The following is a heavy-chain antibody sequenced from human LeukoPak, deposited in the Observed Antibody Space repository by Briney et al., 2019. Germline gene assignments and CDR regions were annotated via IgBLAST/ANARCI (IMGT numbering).Heavy chain of an antibody. Sequence: GGSLRLSCAASGFTFSNAWMSWVRQAPGKGLEWVGRIKSKTDGGTTDYAAPVEGRFTISRDDSKDTLYLQMDSLKSDDTAVYYCIADWPGGIYPFDSWGQGTLVTVSS. V-gene: IGHV3-15*01. CDR1: GFTFSNAW. CDR3: IADWPGGIYPFDS. CDR2: IKSKTDGGTT. J-gene: IGHJ4*02. D-gene: IGHD1-26*01.